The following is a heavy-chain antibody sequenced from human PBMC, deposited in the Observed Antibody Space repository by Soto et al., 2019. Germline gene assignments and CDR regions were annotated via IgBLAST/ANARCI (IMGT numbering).Heavy chain of an antibody. CDR1: GGTFSSYA. D-gene: IGHD1-26*01. J-gene: IGHJ4*02. CDR2: IIPIFGTA. CDR3: SGAESPDTAYFSLY. V-gene: IGHV1-69*05. Sequence: SLKVSCKASGGTFSSYAISWVRQAPGQGLEWMGGIIPIFGTANYAQKFQGRFTISRDTSNGIAYLQMNSLNIEDSAVYYCSGAESPDTAYFSLYWGQGTPVTVSS.